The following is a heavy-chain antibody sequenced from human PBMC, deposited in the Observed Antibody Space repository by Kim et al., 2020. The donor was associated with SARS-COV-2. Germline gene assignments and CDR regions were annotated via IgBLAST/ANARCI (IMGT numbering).Heavy chain of an antibody. J-gene: IGHJ4*02. Sequence: NYAQNRQGRVTLTTGTSTSTAFLELRSLRSDDTAVYFCARDRGYGDDTFDYWGQGTLVTVSS. V-gene: IGHV1-18*01. D-gene: IGHD4-17*01. CDR3: ARDRGYGDDTFDY.